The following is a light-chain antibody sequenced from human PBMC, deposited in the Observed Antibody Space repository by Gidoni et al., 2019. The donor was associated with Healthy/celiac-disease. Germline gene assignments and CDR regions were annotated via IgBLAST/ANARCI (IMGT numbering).Light chain of an antibody. CDR3: AAWDDSLNGPWV. CDR2: SNN. Sequence: QSVLTQPPSASGTPGQSVTISCSGSSSNIGSNTVDWYQQLPGTAPNLLIYSNNQRPSGVPDRCSGSKSGTSASLAISGLQSEDEADYYCAAWDDSLNGPWVFGGGTKLTVL. J-gene: IGLJ3*02. CDR1: SSNIGSNT. V-gene: IGLV1-44*01.